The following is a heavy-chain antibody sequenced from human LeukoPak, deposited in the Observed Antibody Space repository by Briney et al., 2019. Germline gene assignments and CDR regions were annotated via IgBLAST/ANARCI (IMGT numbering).Heavy chain of an antibody. D-gene: IGHD6-13*01. CDR1: GLTFSSYG. V-gene: IGHV3-33*06. CDR3: AKDHSAGTPKSAFDI. CDR2: IWYDGSNK. Sequence: PGGSLRLSCAASGLTFSSYGMHWVRQAPGKGLEWVAVIWYDGSNKYYADSVKGRFTISRDNSKNTLYLQMNSLRAEDTAVYYCAKDHSAGTPKSAFDIWGQGTMVTVSS. J-gene: IGHJ3*02.